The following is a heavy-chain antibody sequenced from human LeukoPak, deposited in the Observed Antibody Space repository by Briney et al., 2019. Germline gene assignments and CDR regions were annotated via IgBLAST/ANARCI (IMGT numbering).Heavy chain of an antibody. J-gene: IGHJ4*02. D-gene: IGHD3-22*01. CDR2: ISYDGSNK. CDR1: GFTFSSYA. V-gene: IGHV3-30*04. CDR3: AREYYYDSSGYYQLPPDY. Sequence: GRSLRLSCAASGFTFSSYAMHWVRQAPGKGLEWVAVISYDGSNKYYADSVKGRFTISRDNSKNTLYLQMNSLRAEDTAVYYCAREYYYDSSGYYQLPPDYWGQGTLVTVSS.